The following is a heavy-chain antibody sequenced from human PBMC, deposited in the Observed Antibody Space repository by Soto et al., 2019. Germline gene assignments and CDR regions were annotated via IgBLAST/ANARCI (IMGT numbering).Heavy chain of an antibody. D-gene: IGHD1-26*01. CDR3: ARRAVGYGMDV. CDR1: GFTFSTYA. J-gene: IGHJ6*02. V-gene: IGHV3-30-3*01. CDR2: ISYDGSNK. Sequence: GGSLRLSCAASGFTFSTYAMQWVRQAPGKGLEWVAVISYDGSNKYYADSVKGRFTISRDNSKNTLYLQMNSLRAEDTAVYYCARRAVGYGMDVWGQGTTVTVSS.